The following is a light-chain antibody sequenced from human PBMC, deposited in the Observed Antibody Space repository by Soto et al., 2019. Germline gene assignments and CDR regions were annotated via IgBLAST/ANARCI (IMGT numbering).Light chain of an antibody. J-gene: IGKJ1*01. V-gene: IGKV1-5*01. Sequence: DIQLTQSPSSLSASVGDRVTITCRASQDSTKYLVCYQQKPGKAPKLLIYDASSLESGVPSRFSGSGSGTEFTLTISSLQPDDFATYYCQQYNSYSGTFGQGTKV. CDR2: DAS. CDR1: QDSTKY. CDR3: QQYNSYSGT.